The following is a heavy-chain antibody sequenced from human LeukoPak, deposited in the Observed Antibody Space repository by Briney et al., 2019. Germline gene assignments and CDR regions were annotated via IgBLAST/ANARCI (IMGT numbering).Heavy chain of an antibody. D-gene: IGHD3-22*01. CDR3: AKGLYYDSSGYYVDY. CDR2: ISSSSSYI. Sequence: GGSLRLSCAASGFTFSSYSMNWVRQAPGKGLEWVSSISSSSSYIYYADSVKGRFTISRDNSKNTLYLQMNSLRAEDTAVYYCAKGLYYDSSGYYVDYWGQGTLVTVSS. CDR1: GFTFSSYS. V-gene: IGHV3-21*01. J-gene: IGHJ4*02.